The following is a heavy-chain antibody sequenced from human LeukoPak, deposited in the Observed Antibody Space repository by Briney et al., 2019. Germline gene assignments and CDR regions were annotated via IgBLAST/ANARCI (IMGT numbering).Heavy chain of an antibody. CDR1: GYTFTSYG. Sequence: ASVKVSCKASGYTFTSYGISWVRQAPGQGLEWMGWISAYNGNTNYAQKLQGRLTITADESTTTAYMELSSLRSDDTAIYYCGLSGNYYYYYMDVWGKGTTVTISS. D-gene: IGHD6-25*01. CDR3: GLSGNYYYYYMDV. J-gene: IGHJ6*03. V-gene: IGHV1-18*01. CDR2: ISAYNGNT.